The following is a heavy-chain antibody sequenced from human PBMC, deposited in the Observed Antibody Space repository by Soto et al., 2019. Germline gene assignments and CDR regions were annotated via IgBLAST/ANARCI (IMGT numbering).Heavy chain of an antibody. Sequence: QVQLVESGGGVVQPGRSLRLSCVASGFGFTSYGMHWLRQAPGKGLEWVAFISYDGDTKHYADSVKGRFTISRDNSMDTVXLQKNSLRREDTALYYCARDRYALAGRQYVDGMDDWGQGTKVTVS. J-gene: IGHJ6*02. V-gene: IGHV3-30-3*01. CDR2: ISYDGDTK. D-gene: IGHD6-19*01. CDR3: ARDRYALAGRQYVDGMDD. CDR1: GFGFTSYG.